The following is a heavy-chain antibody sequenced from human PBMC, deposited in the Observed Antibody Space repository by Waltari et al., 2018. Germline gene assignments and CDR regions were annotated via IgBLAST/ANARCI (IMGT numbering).Heavy chain of an antibody. CDR3: ANEGDSYNYDALDI. CDR2: MKATRNNFAT. D-gene: IGHD5-12*01. V-gene: IGHV3-73*02. Sequence: EVQLVESGGGLVQPVGPQKLPCPGSGSTFSASAMHWVRQASGKGLEWLGRMKATRNNFATVYAASVKGRFTISRDDSKNMAYLQMNSLKTEDTALYFCANEGDSYNYDALDIWGPGTMVTVSS. CDR1: GSTFSASA. J-gene: IGHJ3*02.